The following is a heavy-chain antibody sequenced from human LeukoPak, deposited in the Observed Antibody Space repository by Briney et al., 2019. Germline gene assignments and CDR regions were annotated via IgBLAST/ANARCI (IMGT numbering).Heavy chain of an antibody. V-gene: IGHV3-48*02. J-gene: IGHJ4*02. CDR2: ITSSSSTI. CDR3: TRDPNALDY. CDR1: GFTLSSHS. Sequence: PGGSLRLSCAASGFTLSSHSMNWVRQAPGKGLEWISYITSSSSTIHYADSVRGRYTISRDNAKNSLYLQMNSLRDEDTAVYYCTRDPNALDYWGQGTLVTVSS.